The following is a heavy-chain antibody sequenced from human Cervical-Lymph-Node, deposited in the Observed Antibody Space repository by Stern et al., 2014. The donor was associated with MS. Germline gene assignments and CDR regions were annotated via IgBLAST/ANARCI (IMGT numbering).Heavy chain of an antibody. J-gene: IGHJ5*02. CDR2: IRSKAYGRTT. D-gene: IGHD3-3*01. CDR3: TRGVTIFGVVGGAFDP. V-gene: IGHV3-49*05. Sequence: EVQLVESGGGLVKPGRSLRLSCSASGFTFGDYAMSWFRQAPGKWLEWVGFIRSKAYGRTTEYAASVKGRFTISRDDSKSIAYLQMNSLKTEDTAVYYCTRGVTIFGVVGGAFDPWGQGTLVTVSS. CDR1: GFTFGDYA.